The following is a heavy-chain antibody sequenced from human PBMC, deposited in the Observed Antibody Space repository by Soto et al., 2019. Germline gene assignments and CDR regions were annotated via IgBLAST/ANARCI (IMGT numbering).Heavy chain of an antibody. D-gene: IGHD4-17*01. CDR3: AKDQSGYGEIYYFDY. V-gene: IGHV3-23*01. J-gene: IGHJ4*02. CDR1: GFTFSSYA. CDR2: ISGSGGST. Sequence: GGSLRLSCAASGFTFSSYAMSWVRQAPGKGLEWVSAISGSGGSTYYADSVKGRFTISRDNSKNTLYLQMNSLRAEDTAVYYCAKDQSGYGEIYYFDYWGQGTLVTVSS.